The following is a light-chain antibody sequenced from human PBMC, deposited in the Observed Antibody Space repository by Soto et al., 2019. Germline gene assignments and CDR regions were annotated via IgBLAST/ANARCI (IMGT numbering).Light chain of an antibody. CDR3: SSYTSSSTLV. CDR2: EVS. Sequence: QSVLTQPDSLSVSAGQSITISCTGTSSYVGGYNYVSWYQQHPGKAPKLMIYEVSNRPSGVSNRFSGSKSGNTASLTISGLQAEDEADYYCSSYTSSSTLVFGTGNKVTVL. CDR1: SSYVGGYNY. J-gene: IGLJ1*01. V-gene: IGLV2-14*01.